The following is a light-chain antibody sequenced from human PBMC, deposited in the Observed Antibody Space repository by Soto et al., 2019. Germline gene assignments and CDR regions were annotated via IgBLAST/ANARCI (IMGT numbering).Light chain of an antibody. CDR2: STS. J-gene: IGKJ2*01. V-gene: IGKV3-20*01. Sequence: VVLTQSPGTLSLSPGERATLSCRASQSIFSPYLAWYQQKPGQAPRLLIYSTSTRATGVPDRFSGSGSGTDFTLTISRLEPGDFAVYYCEHFGNSQYTFGQGTKLEIK. CDR1: QSIFSPY. CDR3: EHFGNSQYT.